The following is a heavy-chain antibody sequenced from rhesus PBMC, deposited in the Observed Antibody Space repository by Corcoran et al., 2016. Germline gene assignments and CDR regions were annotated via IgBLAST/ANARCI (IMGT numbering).Heavy chain of an antibody. CDR2: ISGSVGST. J-gene: IGHJ4*01. V-gene: IGHV4-173*01. CDR3: ARWGLQYLDWFSDY. D-gene: IGHD3-3*01. CDR1: GGSISSNY. Sequence: QLQLQESGPGLVKPSETLSLTCAVPGGSISSNYWSWIRQPPGKVLECIGRISGSVGSTDYNPSLKIRVTISTDTSKNQFSLMLSSVTAADTAVYYCARWGLQYLDWFSDYWGQGVLVTVSS.